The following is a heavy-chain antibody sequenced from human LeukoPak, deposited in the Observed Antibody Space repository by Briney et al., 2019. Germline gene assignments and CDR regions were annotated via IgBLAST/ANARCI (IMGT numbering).Heavy chain of an antibody. CDR1: GGSVSGYY. CDR2: ISHRGRT. CDR3: ARIPLYFLEPFDY. J-gene: IGHJ4*02. V-gene: IGHV4-34*01. D-gene: IGHD3-3*01. Sequence: PSETLSLTCAVYGGSVSGYYWSWIRQPPGKGQEWIGEISHRGRTHYNPSLKGRVTMSVDTSKNQFALEVDSVTAADTAVYYCARIPLYFLEPFDYWGQGILVTVSS.